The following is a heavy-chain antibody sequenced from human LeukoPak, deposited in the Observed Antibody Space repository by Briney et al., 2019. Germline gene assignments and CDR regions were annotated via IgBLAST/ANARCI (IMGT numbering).Heavy chain of an antibody. CDR2: INPNGGGT. J-gene: IGHJ6*03. V-gene: IGHV1-2*04. Sequence: ASVKVSCKASGYTFTGYYMHWVRQAPGQGLEWMGWINPNGGGTNYAQKFQGWVTMTRDTSISIAYMELSRLRSDDTAVYYCSRGHGSYYYYMDVWGKGTTVTVSS. CDR3: SRGHGSYYYYMDV. CDR1: GYTFTGYY. D-gene: IGHD3-10*01.